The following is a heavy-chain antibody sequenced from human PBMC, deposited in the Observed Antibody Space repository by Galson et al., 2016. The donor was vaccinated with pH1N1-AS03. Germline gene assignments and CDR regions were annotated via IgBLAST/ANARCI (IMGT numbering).Heavy chain of an antibody. D-gene: IGHD2-2*01. CDR2: IIPMSGTT. V-gene: IGHV1-69*06. Sequence: SVKVSCKASGVTITAFSFSWVRQAPGQGLEWLGGIIPMSGTTVYTQSFRDRFTITADKSATAVFMEMKSLKSEDTAVYYFARSQECSRPRCSLRIYYHPMDVWGHGTTVTVSS. CDR1: GVTITAFS. CDR3: ARSQECSRPRCSLRIYYHPMDV. J-gene: IGHJ6*02.